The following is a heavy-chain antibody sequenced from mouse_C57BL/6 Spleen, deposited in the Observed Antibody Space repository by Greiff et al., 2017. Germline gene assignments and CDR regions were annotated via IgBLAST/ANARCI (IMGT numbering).Heavy chain of an antibody. CDR2: ISYSGST. J-gene: IGHJ1*03. CDR1: GYSITSDY. D-gene: IGHD2-3*01. V-gene: IGHV3-8*01. CDR3: ARSLYDGYYVEYFDV. Sequence: EVMLVESGPGLAKPSQTLSLTCSVTGYSITSDYWNWIRKFPGNKLEYMGYISYSGSTYYNPSLKSRISITRDTSKNQYYLQLNSVTTEDTATYYCARSLYDGYYVEYFDVWGTGTTVTVSS.